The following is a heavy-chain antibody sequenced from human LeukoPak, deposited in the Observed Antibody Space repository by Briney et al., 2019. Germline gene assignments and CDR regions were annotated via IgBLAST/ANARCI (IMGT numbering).Heavy chain of an antibody. CDR3: ARDRGHGDNYFDY. CDR2: IYTSGST. J-gene: IGHJ4*02. D-gene: IGHD4-17*01. Sequence: SETLSLTCAVYGGSFSGYYWSWIRQPAGKGLEWIGRIYTSGSTNYNPSLKSRVTMSVDTSKNQFSLKLSSVTAADTAVYYCARDRGHGDNYFDYWGQGTLVTVSS. V-gene: IGHV4-4*07. CDR1: GGSFSGYY.